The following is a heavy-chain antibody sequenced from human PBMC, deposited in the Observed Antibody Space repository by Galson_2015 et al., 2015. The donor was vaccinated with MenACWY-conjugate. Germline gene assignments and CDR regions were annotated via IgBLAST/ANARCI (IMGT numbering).Heavy chain of an antibody. CDR2: INPGGSST. V-gene: IGHV3-74*01. D-gene: IGHD1-26*01. CDR3: AKTRGASFYFDS. J-gene: IGHJ4*02. Sequence: SLRLSCAASGFIFNTYWMHWVRQAPGKGLVWVSRINPGGSSTTYAGSVKDRFTISRDNAKNTLYLQMNSLRPEDTAVFYYAKTRGASFYFDSWGQGTLVTVSS. CDR1: GFIFNTYW.